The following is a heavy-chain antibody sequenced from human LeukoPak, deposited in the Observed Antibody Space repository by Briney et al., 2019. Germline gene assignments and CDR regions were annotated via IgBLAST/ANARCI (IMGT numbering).Heavy chain of an antibody. CDR1: GGSISSGGYY. CDR2: IYHSGST. CDR3: ARDPSEYSSSGRYFDL. D-gene: IGHD6-6*01. Sequence: SETLSLTCTVSGGSISSGGYYWSWIRQPPGKGLEWIGYIYHSGSTYYNPSLKSRVTISVDRSKNQFSLKLSSVTAADTAVYYCARDPSEYSSSGRYFDLWGRGTLVTVSS. J-gene: IGHJ2*01. V-gene: IGHV4-30-2*01.